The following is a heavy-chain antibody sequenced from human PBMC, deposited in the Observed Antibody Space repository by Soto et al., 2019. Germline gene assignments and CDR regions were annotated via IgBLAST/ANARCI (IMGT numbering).Heavy chain of an antibody. CDR3: ARHNAVGATPEF. J-gene: IGHJ4*02. Sequence: SETLSLTCTVSGGSSSSGGYYWSGIRQHPGKGLEWIGYIYYSGTTYYNPSLKSRATISVDTSKRQFSLRLSSTTAPDTAVYYCARHNAVGATPEFWGQGTLVTVSS. V-gene: IGHV4-39*01. CDR2: IYYSGTT. D-gene: IGHD1-26*01. CDR1: GGSSSSGGYY.